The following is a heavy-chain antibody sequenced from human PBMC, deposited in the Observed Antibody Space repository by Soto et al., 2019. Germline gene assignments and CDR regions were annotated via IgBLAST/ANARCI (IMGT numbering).Heavy chain of an antibody. CDR2: MNPHSGDT. Sequence: ASVKVSCKASGYTFVNYEINWVRQATGQGLEWLGWMNPHSGDTFYVQNFQGRVTMTRNTSITTAYMELNSLKSEDTAVYYCARQQAMDYWGQGTLVTVSS. V-gene: IGHV1-8*02. J-gene: IGHJ4*02. CDR3: ARQQAMDY. CDR1: GYTFVNYE.